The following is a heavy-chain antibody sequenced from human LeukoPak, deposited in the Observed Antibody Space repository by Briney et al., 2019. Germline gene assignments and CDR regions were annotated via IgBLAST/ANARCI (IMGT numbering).Heavy chain of an antibody. D-gene: IGHD3-10*02. J-gene: IGHJ6*04. Sequence: GGTLRLSCAASGFTFSHYGMSWVRQAPGKGLEWVSYISSSGSTIYYADSVKGRFTISRDNAKNSLYLQMNSLRAEDTAVYYCAELGITMIGGVWGKGTTVTISS. V-gene: IGHV3-48*04. CDR2: ISSSGSTI. CDR3: AELGITMIGGV. CDR1: GFTFSHYG.